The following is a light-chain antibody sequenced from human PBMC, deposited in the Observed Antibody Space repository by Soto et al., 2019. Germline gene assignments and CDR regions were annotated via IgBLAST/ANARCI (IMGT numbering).Light chain of an antibody. CDR2: GAS. CDR3: QQYNKWPLT. Sequence: EIVLTQAPGRLSLSPGERATLSCGASQSVSNNYLAWYQQKPGQAPRLLIYGASNRATGIPARFSGSGSGTEFTLTISSLQSEDFTVYYCQQYNKWPLTFGQGTKVDI. CDR1: QSVSNN. V-gene: IGKV3D-15*01. J-gene: IGKJ1*01.